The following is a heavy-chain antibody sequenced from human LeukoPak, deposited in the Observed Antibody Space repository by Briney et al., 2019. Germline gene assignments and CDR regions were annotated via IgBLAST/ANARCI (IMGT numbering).Heavy chain of an antibody. V-gene: IGHV3-74*01. CDR2: INTEGTVT. Sequence: GGSLRLSCAASGFTFSKYWMLWVRQAPGKGLESVSRINTEGTVTTYADSVKGRFTVSRDNADNTMFLQMNSVRDEDTAVYYCATQQWLAPPPDSWGQGTTVTVSS. D-gene: IGHD6-19*01. CDR1: GFTFSKYW. J-gene: IGHJ6*02. CDR3: ATQQWLAPPPDS.